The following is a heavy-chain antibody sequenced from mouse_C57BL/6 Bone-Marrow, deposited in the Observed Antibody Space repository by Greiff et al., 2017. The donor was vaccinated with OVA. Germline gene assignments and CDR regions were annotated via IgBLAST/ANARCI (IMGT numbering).Heavy chain of an antibody. CDR3: TTGLLWLRRGD. D-gene: IGHD2-2*01. Sequence: EVHLVESGAELVRPGASVKLSCTASGFNIKDDYMHWVKQRPEQGLEWIGWIDPENGDTEYASKFQGKATITADTSSNTAYLQLSSLTSEDTAVYYCTTGLLWLRRGDWGQGTTLTVSS. V-gene: IGHV14-4*01. CDR2: IDPENGDT. J-gene: IGHJ2*01. CDR1: GFNIKDDY.